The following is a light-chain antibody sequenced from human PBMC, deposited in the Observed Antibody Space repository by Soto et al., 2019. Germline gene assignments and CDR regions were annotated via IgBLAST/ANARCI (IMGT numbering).Light chain of an antibody. V-gene: IGKV3-15*01. J-gene: IGKJ1*01. CDR3: HQYNNWPQT. CDR2: AAS. CDR1: QSVSSN. Sequence: EIVMTQSPATLSVSPGERATLSCRASQSVSSNLAWHQQKPGQAPRVLIYAASTRATGIPARFSGSGSGTEFTLTISSLQSEEFAVYYCHQYNNWPQTFGQGTKVEIK.